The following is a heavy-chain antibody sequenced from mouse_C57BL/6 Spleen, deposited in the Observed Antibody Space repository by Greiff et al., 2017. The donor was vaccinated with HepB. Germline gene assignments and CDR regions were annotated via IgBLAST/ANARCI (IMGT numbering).Heavy chain of an antibody. CDR1: GFNIKDYY. Sequence: EVQLQQSGAELVKPGASVKLSCTASGFNIKDYYMHWVKQRTEQGLEWIGRIDPEDGETKYAPKFQGKATITADPSSNTAYLQLSSLTSEDTAVYYCASYYSNSPAWFAYWGQGTLVTVSA. V-gene: IGHV14-2*01. CDR3: ASYYSNSPAWFAY. J-gene: IGHJ3*01. CDR2: IDPEDGET. D-gene: IGHD2-5*01.